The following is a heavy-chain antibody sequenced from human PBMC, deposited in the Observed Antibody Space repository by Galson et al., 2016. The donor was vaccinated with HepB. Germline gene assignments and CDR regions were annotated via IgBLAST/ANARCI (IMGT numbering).Heavy chain of an antibody. D-gene: IGHD5-18*01. Sequence: SLRLSCAASGFTFTNHAMHWVRQAPGKGLDWVAVIWHDGSDQHYADSVKGRFTISRDNSKNTLYLQRNSLSAEDTAGYYCAREPRGSTYGLDFWGQGTLVTVSS. CDR1: GFTFTNHA. CDR2: IWHDGSDQ. V-gene: IGHV3-33*01. J-gene: IGHJ4*02. CDR3: AREPRGSTYGLDF.